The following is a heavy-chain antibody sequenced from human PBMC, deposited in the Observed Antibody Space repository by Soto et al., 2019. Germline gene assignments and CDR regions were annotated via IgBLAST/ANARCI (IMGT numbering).Heavy chain of an antibody. CDR3: ARDYYHFWSGYLGPPNYYYYMDV. J-gene: IGHJ6*03. Sequence: ASGKVSCKASGYTFTSYDMHWVRQAPGQGLEWMGIINPSGGSTSYAQKFQGRVTMTRDTSTSTVYMELSSLRSEDTAVYYCARDYYHFWSGYLGPPNYYYYMDVWGKGTTVTVSS. CDR1: GYTFTSYD. CDR2: INPSGGST. V-gene: IGHV1-46*03. D-gene: IGHD3-3*01.